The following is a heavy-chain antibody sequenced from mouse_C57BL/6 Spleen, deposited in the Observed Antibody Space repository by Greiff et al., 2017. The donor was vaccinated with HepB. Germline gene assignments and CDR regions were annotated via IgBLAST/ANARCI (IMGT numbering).Heavy chain of an antibody. CDR1: GFTFSSYG. J-gene: IGHJ3*01. Sequence: EVQGVESGGDLVKPGGSLKLSCAASGFTFSSYGMSWVRQTPDKRLEWVATISSGGSYTYYPDSVKGRFTISRDNAKNTLSLQMSSLKSEDTAMYYCARHEDYYGGSFAYWGQGTLVTVSA. V-gene: IGHV5-6*01. CDR3: ARHEDYYGGSFAY. CDR2: ISSGGSYT. D-gene: IGHD1-1*01.